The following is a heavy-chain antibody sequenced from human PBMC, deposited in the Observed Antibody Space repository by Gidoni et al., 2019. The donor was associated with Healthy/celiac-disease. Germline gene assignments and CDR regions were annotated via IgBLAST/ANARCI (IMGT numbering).Heavy chain of an antibody. CDR1: GLTFSDYY. CDR2: ISCSGSTI. V-gene: IGHV3-11*01. Sequence: QVQLVESGGGLVKPGGSLRLSCAAAGLTFSDYYRSWIRQAPGKGLACVSYISCSGSTIYYADSVKGRFTISRDNAKNSLYLQMNSLRAEDTAVYYCARARRSSGYYPGSYYFDYWGQGTLVTVSS. J-gene: IGHJ4*02. D-gene: IGHD3-22*01. CDR3: ARARRSSGYYPGSYYFDY.